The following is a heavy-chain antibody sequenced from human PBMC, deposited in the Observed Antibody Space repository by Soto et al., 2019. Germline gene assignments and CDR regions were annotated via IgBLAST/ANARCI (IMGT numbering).Heavy chain of an antibody. Sequence: ASVKVSCKASGYTSTGYYMHWVRQAPGQGLEWMGWINPNSGGTNYAQKFQGRVTMTRDTSISTAYMELSRLRSDDTAVYYCARDSRYSSSVGPGYWGQGTLVTVSS. D-gene: IGHD6-6*01. V-gene: IGHV1-2*02. CDR2: INPNSGGT. CDR1: GYTSTGYY. CDR3: ARDSRYSSSVGPGY. J-gene: IGHJ4*02.